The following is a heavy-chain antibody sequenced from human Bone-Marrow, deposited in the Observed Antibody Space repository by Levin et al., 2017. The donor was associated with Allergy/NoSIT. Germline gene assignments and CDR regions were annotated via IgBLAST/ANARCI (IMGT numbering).Heavy chain of an antibody. D-gene: IGHD2-15*01. Sequence: PGGSLRLSCAASGFTFEDYGMSWVRQAPGKGLEWVSGINWNGGSTGYADSVKGRFTISRDNAKNSLYLQMNSLRAEDTALYNCARVGEESWDIVVVVAATRSNYYDGMDVWGQGTTVTVSS. CDR3: ARVGEESWDIVVVVAATRSNYYDGMDV. J-gene: IGHJ6*02. V-gene: IGHV3-20*01. CDR1: GFTFEDYG. CDR2: INWNGGST.